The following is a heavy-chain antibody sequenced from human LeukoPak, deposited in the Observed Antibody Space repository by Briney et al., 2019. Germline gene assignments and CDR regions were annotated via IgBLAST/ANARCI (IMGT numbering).Heavy chain of an antibody. CDR1: GYTFTGYY. Sequence: GASVKVSCKASGYTFTGYYMHWVRQAPGQGLEWMGWINPNSGGTNYAQKFQGRVTMTRDTSISTAYMELSRLRSDDTALYYCARGVHVRMYDSNNNSFDPWGQGTLVTVSS. D-gene: IGHD3-22*01. CDR3: ARGVHVRMYDSNNNSFDP. CDR2: INPNSGGT. V-gene: IGHV1-2*02. J-gene: IGHJ5*01.